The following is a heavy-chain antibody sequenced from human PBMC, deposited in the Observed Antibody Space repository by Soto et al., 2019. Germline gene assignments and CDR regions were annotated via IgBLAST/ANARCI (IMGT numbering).Heavy chain of an antibody. V-gene: IGHV2-5*02. CDR1: GFSLSTSGVG. D-gene: IGHD3-9*01. J-gene: IGHJ4*02. CDR2: IYWDDDK. Sequence: QITLKESGPTLVKPTQTLTLTCTFSGFSLSTSGVGVGWIRQPPGKDLHWLALIYWDDDKLYSPSLKSRLTSTKDPSKNLVVLTMTNMDPVYTATSYCARILYDILTGYSSSFDYWVQGTLVTVSS. CDR3: ARILYDILTGYSSSFDY.